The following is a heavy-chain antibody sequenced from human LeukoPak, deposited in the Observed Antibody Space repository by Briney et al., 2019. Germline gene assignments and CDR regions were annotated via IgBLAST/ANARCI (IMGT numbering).Heavy chain of an antibody. D-gene: IGHD2-2*01. Sequence: GGSLRLSCAASGFTLSNHWMIWVRQAPGKGLECVANIKQDGIEKYYLDSVKGQFTISRDNAKNSLYLQMNSLRAEDTAVYYCARDQMHCSSTSCPFDYWGQGTLVTVSS. CDR2: IKQDGIEK. CDR3: ARDQMHCSSTSCPFDY. CDR1: GFTLSNHW. J-gene: IGHJ4*02. V-gene: IGHV3-7*01.